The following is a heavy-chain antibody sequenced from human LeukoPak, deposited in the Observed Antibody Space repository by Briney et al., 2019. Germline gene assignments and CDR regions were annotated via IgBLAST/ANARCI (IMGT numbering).Heavy chain of an antibody. Sequence: SETLSLTCAVYGWSFSGYYWSWIRQPPGKGLEWIGEINHSGSTNYNPSLKSRVTISVDTSKNQFSLKLSSVTAADTAVFYCARVDGFQSIAAAGLDPWGQGTLVTVSS. CDR3: ARVDGFQSIAAAGLDP. D-gene: IGHD6-13*01. CDR1: GWSFSGYY. J-gene: IGHJ5*02. CDR2: INHSGST. V-gene: IGHV4-34*01.